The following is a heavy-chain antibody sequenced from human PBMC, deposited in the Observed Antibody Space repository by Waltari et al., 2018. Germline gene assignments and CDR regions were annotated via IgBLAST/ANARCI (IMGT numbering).Heavy chain of an antibody. J-gene: IGHJ4*02. CDR3: AREAYYDFWSSYYNLLDY. V-gene: IGHV4-30-2*01. D-gene: IGHD3-3*01. Sequence: QVQLQESGPGLVKPSQTLSLTCTVSGGSISRGGYYWSWIRQPPGKGLEWIGYIYHSGSTYYSPSLKSRVTISVDRSKNQFSLKLSSVTAADTAVYYCAREAYYDFWSSYYNLLDYWGQGTQVTVSS. CDR1: GGSISRGGYY. CDR2: IYHSGST.